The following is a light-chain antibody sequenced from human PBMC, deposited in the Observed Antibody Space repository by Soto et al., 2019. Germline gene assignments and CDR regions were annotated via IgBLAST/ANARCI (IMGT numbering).Light chain of an antibody. CDR2: GAS. Sequence: EIVMTRSPATLSVPPGERATLSCRASQSVSSDLAWYQQKPGQAPRIIIYGASTRAIGIPDRFSGSGSGTELNLTISSRQSEDFAVYYCQQYNNWPPTCGQGTRLEIK. J-gene: IGKJ5*01. CDR3: QQYNNWPPT. V-gene: IGKV3-15*01. CDR1: QSVSSD.